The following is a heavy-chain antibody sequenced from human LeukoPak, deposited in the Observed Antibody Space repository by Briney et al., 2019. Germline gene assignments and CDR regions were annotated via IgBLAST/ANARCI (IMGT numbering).Heavy chain of an antibody. V-gene: IGHV4-4*07. CDR3: ARGAEYSSSWYPLAWFDH. D-gene: IGHD6-13*01. J-gene: IGHJ5*02. Sequence: SETLSLTCTVSGGSISSYYWSWIRQPAGKGLEWIGRIYTSGSTNYNPSLKSRVTMSVDTSKNQFSLKLSSVTAADTAVYYCARGAEYSSSWYPLAWFDHWGQGTLVTVSS. CDR2: IYTSGST. CDR1: GGSISSYY.